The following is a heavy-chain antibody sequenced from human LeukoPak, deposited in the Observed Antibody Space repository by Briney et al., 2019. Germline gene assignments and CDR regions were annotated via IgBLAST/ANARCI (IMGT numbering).Heavy chain of an antibody. CDR3: ARCEGLYDYFSGSPIYYFYMDV. CDR2: IKQDGSEK. Sequence: GGSLRLSCAASGFTFNTYWMSWVRQAPGKGLEWVANIKQDGSEKYYVESVKGRFFISRDNAKNSQHLQMNSLRVEDTAVYYCARCEGLYDYFSGSPIYYFYMDVWGKGTTVTVSS. D-gene: IGHD3-16*01. CDR1: GFTFNTYW. J-gene: IGHJ6*03. V-gene: IGHV3-7*01.